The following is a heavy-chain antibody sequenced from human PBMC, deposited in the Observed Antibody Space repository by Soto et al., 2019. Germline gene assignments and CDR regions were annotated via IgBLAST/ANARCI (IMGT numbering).Heavy chain of an antibody. J-gene: IGHJ4*02. D-gene: IGHD2-2*01. V-gene: IGHV3-66*01. CDR1: GFTVSGNY. CDR3: ARDSPMSYLGYCSGTSCYDVDF. Sequence: EVQLVESGGGLVQPGGSLRLSCAASGFTVSGNYINWVRQAPGKGREWVSVIYSGGSTSYADSVKGRFTVSRDNSKNTVYLQMTNLRVEDTAVYFCARDSPMSYLGYCSGTSCYDVDFWGQGTLVTVSS. CDR2: IYSGGST.